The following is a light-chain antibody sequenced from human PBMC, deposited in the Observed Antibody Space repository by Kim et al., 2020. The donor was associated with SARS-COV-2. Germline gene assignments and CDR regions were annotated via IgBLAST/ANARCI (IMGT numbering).Light chain of an antibody. CDR3: MQALQTPPWT. CDR2: LGS. Sequence: ASISCRSSQSLLHSNGYNYLDWYLQKPGQSPQLLIYLGSNRASGVPDRCSGSRSGTDFTLKISSVEAEDVGVYYCMQALQTPPWTFGQGTKVDIK. CDR1: QSLLHSNGYNY. V-gene: IGKV2-28*01. J-gene: IGKJ1*01.